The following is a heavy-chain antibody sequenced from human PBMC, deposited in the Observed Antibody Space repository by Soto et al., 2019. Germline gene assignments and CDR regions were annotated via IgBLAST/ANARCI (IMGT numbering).Heavy chain of an antibody. CDR2: ISYSATS. Sequence: QVQLQESGQGLVKPSQTLSLTCAVSGRSITSGGHYWGWIPQYPGKGLEFMGYISYSATSYYNPYLKSRLSVLIATSRNHLYMKMSSVCASVTAVYSGAAAPIGVAVPTWFDPWGQGTLVTVYS. CDR3: AAAPIGVAVPTWFDP. J-gene: IGHJ5*02. D-gene: IGHD6-19*01. V-gene: IGHV4-31*11. CDR1: GRSITSGGHY.